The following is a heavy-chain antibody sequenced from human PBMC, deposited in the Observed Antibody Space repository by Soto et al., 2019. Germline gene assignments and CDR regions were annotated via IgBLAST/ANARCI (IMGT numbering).Heavy chain of an antibody. CDR3: TRRGLGCVGIDV. D-gene: IGHD3-10*01. CDR2: IKSKANSYAT. V-gene: IGHV3-73*02. Sequence: EVQLVESGGGLVQPGGSLKLSCAASGFSFSGSSMHWVRQASGKGLEWVGRIKSKANSYATAYTASVRGRFTISRDDSMNTAYLQMNSLITEDTAVYYCTRRGLGCVGIDVWGQGTTVTVSS. CDR1: GFSFSGSS. J-gene: IGHJ6*02.